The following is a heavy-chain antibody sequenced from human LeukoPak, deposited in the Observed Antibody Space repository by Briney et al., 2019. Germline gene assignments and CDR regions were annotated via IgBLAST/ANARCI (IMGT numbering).Heavy chain of an antibody. CDR3: VRGGSGDHQEQLGPPGYYHYMDV. D-gene: IGHD3-10*01. Sequence: GASVKVSCRASGYSFTAYGMGWPRQAPGQGLEWMGWISGHTGTAIYAQNLQGRVTLTADTFTSTVYMEMRSLRSDDTAVYYCVRGGSGDHQEQLGPPGYYHYMDVWGTGTTVTVSS. V-gene: IGHV1-18*01. CDR1: GYSFTAYG. J-gene: IGHJ6*03. CDR2: ISGHTGTA.